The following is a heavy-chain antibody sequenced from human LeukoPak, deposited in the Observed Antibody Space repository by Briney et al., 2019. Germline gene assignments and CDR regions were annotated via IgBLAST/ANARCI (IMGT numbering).Heavy chain of an antibody. CDR3: ATARRIQLWFPDAFDI. J-gene: IGHJ3*02. Sequence: GRSLRLSCAASGFTFSSYGMHWVRQAPGKGLEWVAVIWYDGSNKYYADSVKGRFTISRDNSKNTLYLQMNSLRAEDTAVYYCATARRIQLWFPDAFDIWGQGAMVTVSS. D-gene: IGHD5-18*01. CDR2: IWYDGSNK. CDR1: GFTFSSYG. V-gene: IGHV3-33*01.